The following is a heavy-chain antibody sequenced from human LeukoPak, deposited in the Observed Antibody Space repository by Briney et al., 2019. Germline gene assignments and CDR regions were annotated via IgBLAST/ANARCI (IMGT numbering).Heavy chain of an antibody. CDR3: ATVAVAGNIGAFDI. V-gene: IGHV1-24*01. CDR2: FDPEDGET. J-gene: IGHJ3*02. D-gene: IGHD6-19*01. Sequence: ASVTVSFTVSGYTLTELSMHWVRQAPGKGLEWMGGFDPEDGETIYAQKFQGRVTMTEDTSTDTAYMELSSLRSEDTAVYYCATVAVAGNIGAFDIWGQGTVVTVSS. CDR1: GYTLTELS.